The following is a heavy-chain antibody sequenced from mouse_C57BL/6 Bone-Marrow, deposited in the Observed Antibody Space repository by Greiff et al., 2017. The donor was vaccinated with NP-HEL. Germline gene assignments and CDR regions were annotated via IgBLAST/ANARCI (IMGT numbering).Heavy chain of an antibody. V-gene: IGHV2-2*01. Sequence: VQLVESGPGLVQPSQSLSITCTVSGFSLTSYGVHWVRQSPGKGLEWLGVIWSGGSTDYNAAFISRLSISKDNSKSQVFFKMNSLQADDTAIYYCARKAMVTTRDYAMDYWGQGTSVTVSS. CDR3: ARKAMVTTRDYAMDY. J-gene: IGHJ4*01. CDR1: GFSLTSYG. CDR2: IWSGGST. D-gene: IGHD2-2*01.